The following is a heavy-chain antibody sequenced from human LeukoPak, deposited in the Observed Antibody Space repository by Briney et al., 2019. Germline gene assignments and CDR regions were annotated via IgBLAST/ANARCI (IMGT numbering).Heavy chain of an antibody. Sequence: GGSLRLSCAASGFKFSNYGMHWVRQAPGRGLEWVAFIRYDGSNTYYAASVKGRFSISRDNSKNTVYLQMNRLRAEDTAVYYCARDLREHGVFDIWGQGTMVTVSS. V-gene: IGHV3-30*02. CDR2: IRYDGSNT. D-gene: IGHD1-26*01. CDR1: GFKFSNYG. J-gene: IGHJ3*02. CDR3: ARDLREHGVFDI.